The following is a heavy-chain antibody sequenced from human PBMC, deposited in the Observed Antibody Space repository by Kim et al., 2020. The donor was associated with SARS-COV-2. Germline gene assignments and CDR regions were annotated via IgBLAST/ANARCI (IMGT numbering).Heavy chain of an antibody. CDR2: IYYSGST. CDR3: ARGGDYCSSSSCRYLPYYYGMDV. CDR1: GGSISSYY. Sequence: SETLSLTCTVSGGSISSYYWSWIRQPPGKGLEWIGYIYYSGSTKYNPSLKSRVTISIDTSKNQFSLKLSSVTAADTAVFYCARGGDYCSSSSCRYLPYYYGMDVWGQGTTVTVSS. V-gene: IGHV4-59*01. D-gene: IGHD2-2*01. J-gene: IGHJ6*02.